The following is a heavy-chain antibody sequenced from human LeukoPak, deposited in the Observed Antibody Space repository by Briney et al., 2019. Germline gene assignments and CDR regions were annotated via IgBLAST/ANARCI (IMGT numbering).Heavy chain of an antibody. CDR1: GFTFQYFA. J-gene: IGHJ6*03. V-gene: IGHV3-23*01. CDR2: VTGSATST. CDR3: ARDRSCTGGSCYMDV. Sequence: GGSLRLSCAASGFTFQYFAMNWVRQAPGKGLEWVATVTGSATSTYYADSVKGRFTISRDNSKNTLSLQMSSLRVEDTAVYYCARDRSCTGGSCYMDVWGRGTTVTVSS. D-gene: IGHD2-15*01.